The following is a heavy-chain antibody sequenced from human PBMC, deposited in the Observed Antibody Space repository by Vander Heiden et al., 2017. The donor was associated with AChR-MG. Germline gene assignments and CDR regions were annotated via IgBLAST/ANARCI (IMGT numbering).Heavy chain of an antibody. D-gene: IGHD3-16*01. Sequence: QVQLQQWGAGLLKPSETLSLTCAVHGGSFSGYSWSWIRQPPGRGLEWIGEITQGGRTSYNNPSRNSRVTISVHMSRNQVSLKLSSVTAAHTALYFCARAWRSTRGYYYSGMDVWGHGTTVNVSS. V-gene: IGHV4-34*02. CDR2: ITQGGRTS. J-gene: IGHJ6*02. CDR1: GGSFSGYS. CDR3: ARAWRSTRGYYYSGMDV.